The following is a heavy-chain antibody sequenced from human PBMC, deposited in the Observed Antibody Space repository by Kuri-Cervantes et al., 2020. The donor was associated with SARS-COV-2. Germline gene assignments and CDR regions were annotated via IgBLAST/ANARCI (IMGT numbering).Heavy chain of an antibody. Sequence: GGSLRLSCAASGFSFSSYGMSWDRQAPGKGLEWVAVISYDGSNKYYADSVKGRFTISRDNSKNTLYLQMSSLRAEDTAVYYCAKDCLCASSTGHYYYGMDVWGQGTTVTVSS. D-gene: IGHD3-10*01. CDR1: GFSFSSYG. V-gene: IGHV3-30*18. J-gene: IGHJ6*02. CDR3: AKDCLCASSTGHYYYGMDV. CDR2: ISYDGSNK.